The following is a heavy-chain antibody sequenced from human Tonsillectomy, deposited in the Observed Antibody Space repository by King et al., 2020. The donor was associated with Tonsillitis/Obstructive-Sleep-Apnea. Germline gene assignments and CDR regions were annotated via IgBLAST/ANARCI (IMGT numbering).Heavy chain of an antibody. J-gene: IGHJ3*02. CDR1: GGSISSYY. D-gene: IGHD3-22*01. V-gene: IGHV4-59*01. CDR3: ARDRLLRYYYDISGRDAFDI. CDR2: IYYSGST. Sequence: VQLQESGPGLVKPSETLSLTCTVSGGSISSYYWSWIRQPPGKGLEWIGYIYYSGSTNYNPSLKSRVTISVDTSKNQFSLKLSSVTAADTAVYYCARDRLLRYYYDISGRDAFDIWGQGTMVTVSS.